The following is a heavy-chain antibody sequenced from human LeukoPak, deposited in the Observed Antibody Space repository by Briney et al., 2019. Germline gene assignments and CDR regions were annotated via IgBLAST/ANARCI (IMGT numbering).Heavy chain of an antibody. CDR3: ARRLHFYALFDY. V-gene: IGHV4-59*08. Sequence: PSETLSLTCTVSGDSISKYYWSWIRQPPGKALEWIGYIYYSGSTTYNPSLRSRVTISIDTSKNQFSLKLSSVTAADTAVYYCARRLHFYALFDYWGQGTLVTVSS. CDR1: GDSISKYY. J-gene: IGHJ4*02. CDR2: IYYSGST. D-gene: IGHD2/OR15-2a*01.